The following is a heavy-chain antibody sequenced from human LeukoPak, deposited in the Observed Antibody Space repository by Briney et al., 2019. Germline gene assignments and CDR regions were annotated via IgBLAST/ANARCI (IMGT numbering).Heavy chain of an antibody. D-gene: IGHD1-26*01. J-gene: IGHJ4*02. CDR1: GGSISSYY. V-gene: IGHV4-59*08. CDR3: ARGQSTVGTGY. CDR2: VYYTGST. Sequence: KSSETLSLTCTVSGGSISSYYWSWVRQPPGKGLEWIGFVYYTGSTNYSPSFKSRVTISVDTSKNQFSLRLSSVTAADTAVYYCARGQSTVGTGYWGQGTLVTVSS.